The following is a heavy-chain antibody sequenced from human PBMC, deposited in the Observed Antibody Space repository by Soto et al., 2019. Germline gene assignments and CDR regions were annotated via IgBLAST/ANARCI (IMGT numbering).Heavy chain of an antibody. CDR1: GAIVTSGENY. V-gene: IGHV4-30-4*08. D-gene: IGHD2-21*02. CDR2: IYDSGVT. CDR3: GRDLAHGDTGNV. Sequence: QVQLQESGPGLVKPSQTLSLACSVSGAIVTSGENYWSWVRQPPGKGLAWRGYIYDSGVTSYTPARKRRVTLSLDRPNNQGSRKLRSVTAADTAVYFCGRDLAHGDTGNVWGHGTLVTVSS. J-gene: IGHJ3*01.